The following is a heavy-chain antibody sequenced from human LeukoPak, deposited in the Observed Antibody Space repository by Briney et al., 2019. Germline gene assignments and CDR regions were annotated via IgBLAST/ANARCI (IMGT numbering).Heavy chain of an antibody. CDR1: GFTFSSYG. CDR2: IWYGGSNK. V-gene: IGHV3-33*08. CDR3: ARDYISGIVGATESFDY. Sequence: RSGGSLRLSCAASGFTFSSYGMHWVRQAPGKGLEWVAVIWYGGSNKYYADSVKGRFTISRDNSKNTLYLQMNSLRADDTAVYYCARDYISGIVGATESFDYWGQGTLVTVSS. D-gene: IGHD1-26*01. J-gene: IGHJ4*02.